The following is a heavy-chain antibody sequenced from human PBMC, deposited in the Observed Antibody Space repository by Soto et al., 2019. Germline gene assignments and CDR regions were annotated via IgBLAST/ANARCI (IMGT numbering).Heavy chain of an antibody. D-gene: IGHD3-9*01. Sequence: QLQLQESGPGLVKPSETLSLTCTVSGGSVISSSYYWGWVRQPPGKGLEWIGSVYYSGRTYYNPSLESRVTISVDKSKNQFSLKLMSLSAADTAVYYCGRLEGLATISYYFDYWGQGALVTVSS. CDR1: GGSVISSSYY. CDR3: GRLEGLATISYYFDY. CDR2: VYYSGRT. J-gene: IGHJ4*02. V-gene: IGHV4-39*01.